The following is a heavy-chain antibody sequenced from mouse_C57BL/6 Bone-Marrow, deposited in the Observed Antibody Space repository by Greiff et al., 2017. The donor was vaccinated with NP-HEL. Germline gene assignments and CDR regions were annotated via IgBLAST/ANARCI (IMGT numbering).Heavy chain of an antibody. Sequence: EVQGVESGGGLVKPGGSLKLSCAASGFTFSSYAMSWVRQTPEKRLEWVATISDGGSYTYYPDNVKGRFTISRDNAKNNLYLQRSHLKSEDTAMYYCARAPTGTGDYWGQGPTLTVSS. CDR2: ISDGGSYT. CDR1: GFTFSSYA. D-gene: IGHD4-1*02. V-gene: IGHV5-4*01. J-gene: IGHJ2*01. CDR3: ARAPTGTGDY.